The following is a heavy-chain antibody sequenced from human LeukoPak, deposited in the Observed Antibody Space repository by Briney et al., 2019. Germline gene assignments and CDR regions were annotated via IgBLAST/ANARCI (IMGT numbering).Heavy chain of an antibody. CDR3: ARDTSLLYCGGDCFNWFDP. Sequence: GGSLRLSCAASGFTFSDYYMSWIRQAPGKGLEWVSYISSSGSTIYYADSVKGRFTISRDNAKNSLYLQMNSLRAEDTAVYYCARDTSLLYCGGDCFNWFDPWGQGTLVTVSS. J-gene: IGHJ5*02. D-gene: IGHD2-21*02. CDR1: GFTFSDYY. V-gene: IGHV3-11*04. CDR2: ISSSGSTI.